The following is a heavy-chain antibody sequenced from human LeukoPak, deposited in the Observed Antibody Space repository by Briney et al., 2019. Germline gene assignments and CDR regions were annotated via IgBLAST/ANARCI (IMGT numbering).Heavy chain of an antibody. Sequence: ASVKVSCKASGYTFTSYGISWVRQAPGQGLEWMGWISAYNGNTNYAQKLQGRVTMTTDTSTSTAYMELRSLRSDDTAVYYCAGGYCSSTSCSNFDYWGQGTLVTVSS. V-gene: IGHV1-18*01. CDR3: AGGYCSSTSCSNFDY. D-gene: IGHD2-2*01. CDR1: GYTFTSYG. J-gene: IGHJ4*02. CDR2: ISAYNGNT.